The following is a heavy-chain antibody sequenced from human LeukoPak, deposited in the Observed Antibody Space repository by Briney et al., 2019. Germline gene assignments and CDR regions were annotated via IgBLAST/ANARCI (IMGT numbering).Heavy chain of an antibody. CDR3: ARPPIGATFGSNYMDV. V-gene: IGHV3-11*04. CDR1: GFTFSDYY. D-gene: IGHD3-16*01. J-gene: IGHJ6*03. Sequence: PGGSLRLSCAASGFTFSDYYMSWIRQAPGKGLEWVSYISSSGSTIYYADSVKGRSTISRDNAKNSLYLQMNSLRAEDTAVYYCARPPIGATFGSNYMDVWGKGTTVTVSS. CDR2: ISSSGSTI.